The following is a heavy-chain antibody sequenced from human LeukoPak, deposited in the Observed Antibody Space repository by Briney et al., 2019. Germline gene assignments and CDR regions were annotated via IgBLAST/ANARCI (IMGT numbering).Heavy chain of an antibody. CDR2: ISGSGGST. V-gene: IGHV3-23*01. Sequence: PGGSLRLSCAASGFTFSSNAMSWVRQAPGKGLEWVSAISGSGGSTYYADSVKGRFTISRDNSKNTLYLQMNSLRAEDTAVYYCAKSMIVVVINDYFDYWGQGTLVTVSS. D-gene: IGHD3-22*01. J-gene: IGHJ4*02. CDR1: GFTFSSNA. CDR3: AKSMIVVVINDYFDY.